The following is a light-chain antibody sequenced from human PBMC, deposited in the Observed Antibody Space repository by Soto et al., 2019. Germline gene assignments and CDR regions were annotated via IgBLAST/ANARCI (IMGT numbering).Light chain of an antibody. J-gene: IGKJ4*01. CDR3: QQSHSVPLT. V-gene: IGKV1-39*01. CDR1: QPINKF. Sequence: DIQMTQSPSSLSASVGDRVTITCRASQPINKFLNWFQHKPGEAPKRLIYGASILQDGVPSRFSGSGPGTDYTLTISGLQTEDFGTYYCQQSHSVPLTFGGGTKVE. CDR2: GAS.